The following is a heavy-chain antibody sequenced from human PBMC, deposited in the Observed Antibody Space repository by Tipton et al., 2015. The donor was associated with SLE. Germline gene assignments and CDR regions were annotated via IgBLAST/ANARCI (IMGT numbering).Heavy chain of an antibody. V-gene: IGHV4-59*12. J-gene: IGHJ4*02. D-gene: IGHD6-19*01. CDR3: AREGYSSGWDGDFDY. Sequence: TLSLTCTVSSDSMSSYYWSWIRQSPGKGLEWIGYIYYSGSTDYNPSLKSRLTISVDTSKNQFSLKLTSVTAADTAVYYCAREGYSSGWDGDFDYWGQGTLVTVSS. CDR1: SDSMSSYY. CDR2: IYYSGST.